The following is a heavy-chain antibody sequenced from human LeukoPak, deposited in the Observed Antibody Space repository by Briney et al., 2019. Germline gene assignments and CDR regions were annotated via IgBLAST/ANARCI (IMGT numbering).Heavy chain of an antibody. J-gene: IGHJ4*02. CDR2: IYSGGST. V-gene: IGHV3-53*01. CDR1: GFTVSSNY. CDR3: AKDPNRAVPGFCDS. Sequence: GGSLRLSCAASGFTVSSNYMSWVRQAPGKGLEWVSVIYSGGSTYYADSVKGRFTISRDNSNNTLYLQMNSLRAEDTATYYCAKDPNRAVPGFCDSWGQGSLVTV. D-gene: IGHD6-19*01.